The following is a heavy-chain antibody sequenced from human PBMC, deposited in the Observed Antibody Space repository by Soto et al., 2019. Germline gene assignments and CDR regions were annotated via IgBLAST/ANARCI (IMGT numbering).Heavy chain of an antibody. CDR3: AAFRSGSYGY. V-gene: IGHV3-13*01. CDR2: IGTAGDT. CDR1: GFTFSSYD. D-gene: IGHD1-26*01. J-gene: IGHJ4*02. Sequence: EVQLVESGGGLVQPGGSLRLSCAASGFTFSSYDMHWVRQATGKGLEWVSAIGTAGDTYYPGSVKGRFTISRENAKSSSYLQMNSLRAEDTAVYYCAAFRSGSYGYWGQGTLVTVSS.